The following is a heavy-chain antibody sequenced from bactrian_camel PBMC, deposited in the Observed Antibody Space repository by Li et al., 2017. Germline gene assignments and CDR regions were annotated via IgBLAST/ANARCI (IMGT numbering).Heavy chain of an antibody. D-gene: IGHD3*01. CDR1: LYTYKSDC. J-gene: IGHJ4*01. V-gene: IGHV3S1*01. Sequence: HVQLVESGGGSVQAGGSLKLSCSVSLYTYKSDCVGWFRQRSGEEREGVSAICTDGLSAPVARSVKGRFTISHNSASNTVDLLMNNLGPEDSAMYICAIDKRAGAFALSLGYDTWGQGTQVTVS. CDR3: AIDKRAGAFALSLGYDT. CDR2: ICTDGLSA.